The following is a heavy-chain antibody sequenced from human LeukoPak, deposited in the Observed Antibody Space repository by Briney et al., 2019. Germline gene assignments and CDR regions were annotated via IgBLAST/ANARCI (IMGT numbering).Heavy chain of an antibody. Sequence: SETLSLTCTVSGGSISSYYWSWIRQPPGKGLEWIGYIYYSGSTNYNPSLKSRVTISVDTSKNQFSLKLSSVTAADTAVYYCARHRGGYYYGSGSLAGEYYFDYWGQGTLVTVSS. CDR3: ARHRGGYYYGSGSLAGEYYFDY. CDR2: IYYSGST. V-gene: IGHV4-59*08. J-gene: IGHJ4*02. D-gene: IGHD3-10*01. CDR1: GGSISSYY.